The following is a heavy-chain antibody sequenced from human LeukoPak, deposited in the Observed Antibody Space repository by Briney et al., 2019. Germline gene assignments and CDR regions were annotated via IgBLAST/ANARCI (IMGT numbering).Heavy chain of an antibody. CDR3: ARVPYDFWSGYYGAFDI. CDR2: IYTSGST. CDR1: GGSISNGTYY. Sequence: PSQTLALTCTVFGGSISNGTYYRSWIRAPAGTGLEWIGRIYTSGSTNYNPSIKSRVTLSVDTSKNQFSLKLSSVTAADTAVYYCARVPYDFWSGYYGAFDIGGQGTMVTVSS. V-gene: IGHV4-61*02. D-gene: IGHD3-3*01. J-gene: IGHJ3*02.